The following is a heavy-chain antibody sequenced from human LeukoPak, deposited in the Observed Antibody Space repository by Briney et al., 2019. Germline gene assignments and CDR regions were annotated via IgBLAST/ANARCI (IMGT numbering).Heavy chain of an antibody. V-gene: IGHV1-2*02. CDR1: GGTFSSYG. J-gene: IGHJ6*03. CDR3: ARDPRGRITIFGVEYYYYYMDV. Sequence: GASVKVSCKASGGTFSSYGISWVRQAPGQGLEWMGWINPNSGGTNYAQKFQGRVTMTRDTSISTAYMELSSLRSEDTAVYYCARDPRGRITIFGVEYYYYYMDVWGKGTTVTVSS. D-gene: IGHD3-3*01. CDR2: INPNSGGT.